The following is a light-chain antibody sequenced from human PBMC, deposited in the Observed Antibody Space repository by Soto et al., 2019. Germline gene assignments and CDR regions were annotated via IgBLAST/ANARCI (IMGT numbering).Light chain of an antibody. CDR1: QSVTSN. CDR2: GAS. CDR3: QQHNTWPIT. J-gene: IGKJ4*01. V-gene: IGKV3-15*01. Sequence: EIVMTQSPATLSVSHGERATLSCRASQSVTSNLAWYQQKPGQAPRLLLYGASTRATGIPVRFSGSGSGTEFTLTISSLQSEDCAIYYCQQHNTWPITFGGGTKVDIK.